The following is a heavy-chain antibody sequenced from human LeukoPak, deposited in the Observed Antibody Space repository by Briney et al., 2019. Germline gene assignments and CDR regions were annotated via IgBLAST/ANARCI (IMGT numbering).Heavy chain of an antibody. CDR3: ARDRTGTVDY. J-gene: IGHJ4*02. Sequence: ASVKVSCKASGYTFTGYYMHWVRQAPGQGLEWMGWINPNSGGTNYAQKFQGRVTMTRDMSTSTVYMELSSLRSEDTAVYYCARDRTGTVDYWGQGTLVTVSS. CDR1: GYTFTGYY. CDR2: INPNSGGT. D-gene: IGHD7-27*01. V-gene: IGHV1-2*02.